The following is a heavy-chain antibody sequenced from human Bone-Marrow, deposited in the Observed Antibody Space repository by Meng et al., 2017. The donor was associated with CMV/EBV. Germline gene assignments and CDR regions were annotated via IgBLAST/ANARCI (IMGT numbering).Heavy chain of an antibody. CDR2: IYYSGST. J-gene: IGHJ4*02. V-gene: IGHV4-59*01. CDR1: GGSISSYY. Sequence: SETLSLTCTVSGGSISSYYWSWIRQPPGKGLEWIGYIYYSGSTNYNPSLKSRVTISVDTSKNQFSLKLSSVTAADTAVYYCSRVGRRGLLPDYWGQGTLVTVSS. D-gene: IGHD2-15*01. CDR3: SRVGRRGLLPDY.